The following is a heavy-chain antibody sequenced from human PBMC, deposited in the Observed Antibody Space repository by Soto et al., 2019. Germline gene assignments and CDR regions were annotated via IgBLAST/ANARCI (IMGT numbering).Heavy chain of an antibody. CDR3: XXAXXXEFDP. J-gene: IGHJ5*02. CDR1: GFTFSSYG. Sequence: QVQLVESGGGVVQPGRSLRLSCAASGFTFSSYGMHWVRXAPGKGLEWVAVISYDGSNKYYADSVKGRFTISRDNSKNTLYLQMNSLRAEDXAVXYCXXAXXXEFDPXGXGTLVTVSS. V-gene: IGHV3-30*03. CDR2: ISYDGSNK.